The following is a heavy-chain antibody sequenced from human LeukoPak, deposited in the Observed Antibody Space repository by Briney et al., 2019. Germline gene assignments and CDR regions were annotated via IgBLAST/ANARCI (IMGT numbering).Heavy chain of an antibody. J-gene: IGHJ4*02. V-gene: IGHV3-23*01. D-gene: IGHD2-2*01. CDR3: AKTFGTIDPFEY. Sequence: GGSLRLSCVASGFTFSKFAVSWVRQAPGKGLEWVSSISASGGKTYDADSVKGRSTISRDNSKNTFYLDMNSLRADDTAVYYCAKTFGTIDPFEYWGQGTLVTVSS. CDR1: GFTFSKFA. CDR2: ISASGGKT.